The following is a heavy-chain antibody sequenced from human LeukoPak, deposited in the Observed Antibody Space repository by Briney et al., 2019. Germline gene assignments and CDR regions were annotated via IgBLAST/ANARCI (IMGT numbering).Heavy chain of an antibody. V-gene: IGHV1-46*03. CDR3: APALLTHADAFDI. J-gene: IGHJ3*02. CDR2: INPSGGST. CDR1: GYTFTSYY. Sequence: ASVKVSCKASGYTFTSYYMHWVRQAPGQGREWMGIINPSGGSTSYAQKFQGRVTMTRDTSTSTVYMELSSLRSEDTAVYYCAPALLTHADAFDIWGQGTMVTVSS.